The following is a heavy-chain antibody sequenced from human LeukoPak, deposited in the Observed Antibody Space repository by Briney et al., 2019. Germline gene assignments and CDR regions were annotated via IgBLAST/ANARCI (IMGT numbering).Heavy chain of an antibody. CDR1: GFTFSSYW. CDR2: MKQDGSEK. D-gene: IGHD3-22*01. CDR3: ARDHASYYYDSSGSNMDV. V-gene: IGHV3-7*01. Sequence: GGSLRLSCAASGFTFSSYWMSWVRQAPGKGLEWVANMKQDGSEKYYVDSVKGRFTISRDNAKNSLYLQMNSLRAEDTAVYYCARDHASYYYDSSGSNMDVWGKGTTVTVSS. J-gene: IGHJ6*03.